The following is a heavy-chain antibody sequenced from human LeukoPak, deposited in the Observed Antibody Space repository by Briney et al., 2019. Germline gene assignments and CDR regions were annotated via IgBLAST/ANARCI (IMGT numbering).Heavy chain of an antibody. Sequence: PSETLSLTCSVSGAFVSVNYWSWIRQSAGKGLEWIVRFYAGGSTNYNPSLMGRVAVSVDESKNQFSLRLTSVTAADTAVYYCAREVAYCANGVCPPAGTFDYWGQGTLVTVSS. CDR2: FYAGGST. J-gene: IGHJ4*02. CDR3: AREVAYCANGVCPPAGTFDY. D-gene: IGHD2-8*01. CDR1: GAFVSVNY. V-gene: IGHV4-4*07.